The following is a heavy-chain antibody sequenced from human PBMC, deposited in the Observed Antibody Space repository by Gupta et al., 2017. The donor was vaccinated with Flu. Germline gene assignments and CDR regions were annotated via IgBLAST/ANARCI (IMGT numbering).Heavy chain of an antibody. Sequence: PPGKALEWLAHIFSNDEKSYSTSLKSRLTISKDTSKSQVVLTMTNMDPVDTATYYCARILYSSFHFYYYMDVWGKGTTVTGSS. D-gene: IGHD6-6*01. CDR3: ARILYSSFHFYYYMDV. V-gene: IGHV2-26*01. CDR2: IFSNDEK. J-gene: IGHJ6*03.